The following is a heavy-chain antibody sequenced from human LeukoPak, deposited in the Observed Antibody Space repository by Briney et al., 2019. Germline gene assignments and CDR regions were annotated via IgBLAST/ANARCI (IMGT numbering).Heavy chain of an antibody. CDR2: INHSGRP. V-gene: IGHV4-34*01. D-gene: IGHD5-12*01. J-gene: IGHJ6*02. Sequence: SETLSLTHAVYGGSLSGYYWSSIRQPPGKGTEWIGEINHSGRPNYNPSLKSQVTTSVDTPKNQFSLKLSSVTAADTAGYYCARGPIRDSGYDPDSDYYYYYGMDVWGQGTTVTVSS. CDR1: GGSLSGYY. CDR3: ARGPIRDSGYDPDSDYYYYYGMDV.